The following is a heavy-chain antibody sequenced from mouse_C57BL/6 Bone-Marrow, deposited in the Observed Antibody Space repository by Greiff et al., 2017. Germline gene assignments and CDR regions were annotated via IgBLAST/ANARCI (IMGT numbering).Heavy chain of an antibody. CDR2: IYPKSGNT. Sequence: QVQLQQSGAELARPGASVKLSCKASGYTFTSYGISWVKQRTGQGLEWIGEIYPKSGNTYYNEKFKGKATLTADKSSSTAYMELRSLTSEDSAVYFCARGGYPWFAYWGQGTLVTVSA. CDR3: ARGGYPWFAY. CDR1: GYTFTSYG. V-gene: IGHV1-81*01. J-gene: IGHJ3*01. D-gene: IGHD2-2*01.